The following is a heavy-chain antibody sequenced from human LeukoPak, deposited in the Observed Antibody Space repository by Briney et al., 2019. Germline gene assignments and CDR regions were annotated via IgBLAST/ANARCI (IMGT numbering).Heavy chain of an antibody. CDR3: ARDREMATKFPNWFDP. V-gene: IGHV1-69*13. CDR1: GGTFSSYA. D-gene: IGHD5-24*01. Sequence: SVKVSCKASGGTFSSYAISWVRQAPGQGLEWMGGIIPIFGTANYAQKFQGRVTITADESTSTAYMELSSLRSEDTAVYYCARDREMATKFPNWFDPWGQGTLVTVSS. CDR2: IIPIFGTA. J-gene: IGHJ5*02.